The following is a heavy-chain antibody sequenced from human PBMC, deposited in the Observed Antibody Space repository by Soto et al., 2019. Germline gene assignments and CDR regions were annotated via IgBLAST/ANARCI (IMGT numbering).Heavy chain of an antibody. CDR3: ARDLWGYCGTDCYPLDV. CDR2: MYNTGST. J-gene: IGHJ6*02. V-gene: IGHV4-59*01. CDR1: GGSISGYY. D-gene: IGHD2-21*02. Sequence: QVQLQESGPGLVKPSETLSLTCTVSGGSISGYYWSWILQPPGKGLEWIGYMYNTGSTVYNPSFKSRVTISVDTSKSQFSLRLNSVTAADTAVYYCARDLWGYCGTDCYPLDVWGQGTTVTVSS.